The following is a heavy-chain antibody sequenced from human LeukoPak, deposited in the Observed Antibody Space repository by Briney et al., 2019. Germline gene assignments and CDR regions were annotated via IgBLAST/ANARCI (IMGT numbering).Heavy chain of an antibody. J-gene: IGHJ5*02. CDR1: GGTFSSYA. D-gene: IGHD6-13*01. CDR3: AREPVAAAAPYGWFDP. Sequence: SVKVSCKASGGTFSSYAISWVRQAPGQGLKWMGGIIPIFGTANYAQKFQGRVTITTDESTSTAYMELSSLRSEDTAVYYCAREPVAAAAPYGWFDPWGQGTLVTVSS. V-gene: IGHV1-69*05. CDR2: IIPIFGTA.